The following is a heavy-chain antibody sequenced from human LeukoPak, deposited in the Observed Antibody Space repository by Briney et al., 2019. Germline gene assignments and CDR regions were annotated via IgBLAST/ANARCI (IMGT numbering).Heavy chain of an antibody. CDR1: GFTFNSYG. J-gene: IGHJ6*02. CDR3: VPLDSDYYVMFV. Sequence: PGGSLRLSCAASGFTFNSYGMNWVRQAPGKGLEWVAVISYDGSNKYYADSVKGRFTISRDNSKNTLYLQMNSLRARAPPMYSCVPLDSDYYVMFVWCQGTTVTVSS. V-gene: IGHV3-30*03. CDR2: ISYDGSNK. D-gene: IGHD5-18*01.